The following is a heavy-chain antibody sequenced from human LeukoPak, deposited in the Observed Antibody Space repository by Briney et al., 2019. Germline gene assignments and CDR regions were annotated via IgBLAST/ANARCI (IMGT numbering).Heavy chain of an antibody. V-gene: IGHV1-46*01. J-gene: IGHJ4*02. CDR1: GYTGTSYY. CDR3: ATHDLAGTSPFDY. CDR2: INPSGDST. Sequence: ASVKVSCKTSGYTGTSYYIHWVRQAPGQGLEWMGIINPSGDSTTYPQKFQGRVTMTRDTSTSTVYMELSSLRFDDTAVYYCATHDLAGTSPFDYWGQGTLVTVSS. D-gene: IGHD6-19*01.